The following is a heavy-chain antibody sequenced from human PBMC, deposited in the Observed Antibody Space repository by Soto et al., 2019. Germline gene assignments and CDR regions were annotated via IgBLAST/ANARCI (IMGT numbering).Heavy chain of an antibody. CDR1: GFTFSSYA. CDR2: ISGSGGST. Sequence: GGSLRLSCAASGFTFSSYAMSWVRQAPGKGLKRVSAISGSGGSTYYADSVKGRFTISRDNSKNTLYLQMNSLRAEDTAVYYCAKGEAALAYYYGSGSYYYYWGQGTLVTVSS. CDR3: AKGEAALAYYYGSGSYYYY. J-gene: IGHJ4*02. V-gene: IGHV3-23*01. D-gene: IGHD3-10*01.